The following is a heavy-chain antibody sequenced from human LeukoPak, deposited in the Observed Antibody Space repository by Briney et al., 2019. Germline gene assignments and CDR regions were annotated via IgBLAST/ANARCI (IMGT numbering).Heavy chain of an antibody. V-gene: IGHV3-7*01. CDR3: ASEASEQQLHSPNWFDP. CDR1: GFTFSSYW. D-gene: IGHD6-13*01. Sequence: GGSLRLSCAASGFTFSSYWMSWVRQAPGKGLEWVANIKQDGSEKYYVDSVKGRFTISRDNAKNSLYLQMNSLRAEDTAVYYCASEASEQQLHSPNWFDPWGQGTLVTVSS. J-gene: IGHJ5*02. CDR2: IKQDGSEK.